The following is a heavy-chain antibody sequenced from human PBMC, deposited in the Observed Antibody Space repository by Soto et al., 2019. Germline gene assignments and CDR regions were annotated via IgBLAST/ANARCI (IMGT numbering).Heavy chain of an antibody. D-gene: IGHD1-26*01. Sequence: GGSLRLSCAASGFTFSSYWMHWVRQAPGKGLVWVSRINSDGSSTSYADSVKGRFTISRDNAKNTLYLQMNSLRAEDTAVYYCARDLRYLRVSNWFDPWGQGTLVTVSS. CDR2: INSDGSST. CDR3: ARDLRYLRVSNWFDP. J-gene: IGHJ5*02. CDR1: GFTFSSYW. V-gene: IGHV3-74*01.